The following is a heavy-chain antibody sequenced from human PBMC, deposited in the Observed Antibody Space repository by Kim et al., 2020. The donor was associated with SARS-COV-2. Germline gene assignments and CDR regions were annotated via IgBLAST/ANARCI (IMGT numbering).Heavy chain of an antibody. V-gene: IGHV3-66*02. CDR2: IYSGGST. CDR1: GFTVSGNY. CDR3: ARGARGPSPFDF. Sequence: GGSLRLSCAASGFTVSGNYMNWVRQAPGKGLEWVSVIYSGGSTYYSDSVKGRFIISRDNSKNMLNLQMNRMRVEDTAVYYCARGARGPSPFDFWGQGTLVTVSS. D-gene: IGHD3-10*01. J-gene: IGHJ5*01.